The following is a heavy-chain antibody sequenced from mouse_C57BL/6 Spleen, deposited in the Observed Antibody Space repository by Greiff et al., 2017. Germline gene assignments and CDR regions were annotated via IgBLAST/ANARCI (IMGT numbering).Heavy chain of an antibody. CDR2: ISSGSSTI. J-gene: IGHJ1*03. D-gene: IGHD4-1*01. CDR1: GFTFSDYG. CDR3: ALGDCYFYV. V-gene: IGHV5-17*01. Sequence: EVKLQESGGGLVKPGGSLKLSCAASGFTFSDYGMHWVRQAPEKGLEWVAYISSGSSTIYYADKVKGRFTISRDNAKNTLFMQMTSLRSEDTAMYYCALGDCYFYVWGTGTTVTVSS.